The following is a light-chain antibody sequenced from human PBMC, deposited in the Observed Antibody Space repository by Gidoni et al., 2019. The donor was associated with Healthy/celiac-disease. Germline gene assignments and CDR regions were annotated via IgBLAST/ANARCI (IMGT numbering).Light chain of an antibody. Sequence: SYELTPPPSVSVSPGQTASITCSGDKLGDKYACWYQQKPGQSPVLVIYQDSKRPSGIPERFSGSNSGNTATLTISGTQAMDEADYYCQAWDSSTGPVVFGGGTKLTVL. J-gene: IGLJ2*01. CDR1: KLGDKY. CDR2: QDS. V-gene: IGLV3-1*01. CDR3: QAWDSSTGPVV.